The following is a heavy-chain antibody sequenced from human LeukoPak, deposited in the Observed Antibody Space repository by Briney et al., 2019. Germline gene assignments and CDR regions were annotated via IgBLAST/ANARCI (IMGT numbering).Heavy chain of an antibody. CDR3: ARGGPDWQHDN. D-gene: IGHD3-9*01. CDR2: IYYRGRT. CDR1: GGSINSGDYY. J-gene: IGHJ4*02. Sequence: PSETLSLTCTVSGGSINSGDYYWRWRRQPPGKGVGWLGCIYYRGRTSYNPPLKSRVTISVDTFKSQFSLNLSSVTAADTAVYYCARGGPDWQHDNWGQGTLVTVTS. V-gene: IGHV4-30-4*01.